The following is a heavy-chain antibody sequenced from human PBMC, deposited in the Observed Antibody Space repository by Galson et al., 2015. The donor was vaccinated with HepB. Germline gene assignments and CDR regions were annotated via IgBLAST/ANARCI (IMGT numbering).Heavy chain of an antibody. J-gene: IGHJ4*02. V-gene: IGHV1-69*04. CDR3: ARWWAYCGGDCYSDY. Sequence: SVKVSCKASGGTFSSYAISWVRQAPGQGLEWMGRIIPILGIANYAQKFQGRVTITADKSTSTAYMELSSLRSEDTAVYYCARWWAYCGGDCYSDYWGQGTLVTVSS. CDR2: IIPILGIA. CDR1: GGTFSSYA. D-gene: IGHD2-21*01.